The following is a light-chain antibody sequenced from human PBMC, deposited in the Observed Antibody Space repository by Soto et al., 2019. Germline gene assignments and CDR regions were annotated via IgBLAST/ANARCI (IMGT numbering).Light chain of an antibody. CDR2: DVA. CDR3: CSYAGSYTYV. J-gene: IGLJ1*01. CDR1: SSDVGAYNY. V-gene: IGLV2-11*01. Sequence: QSALTQPRSVSGSPGQSVTISCTGASSDVGAYNYVSWYQQHPGKAPKVIVYDVAKRPSGVPDRFSGSKSGNTASLTISGLQAEDEADYYCCSYAGSYTYVFGSGTSSPS.